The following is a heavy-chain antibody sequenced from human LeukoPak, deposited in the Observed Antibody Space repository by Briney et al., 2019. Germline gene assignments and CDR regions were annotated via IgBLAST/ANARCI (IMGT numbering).Heavy chain of an antibody. CDR1: GFTFSSYA. CDR3: ARGLTYYYYYGMDV. D-gene: IGHD3-9*01. J-gene: IGHJ6*02. V-gene: IGHV3-23*01. CDR2: ISGSGGST. Sequence: PGGSLRLSCAASGFTFSSYAMNWVRQAPGKGLEWVSAISGSGGSTYYADSVKGRFTISRDNSKNTLYLQMNSLRAEDTAVYYCARGLTYYYYYGMDVWGQGTTVTVSS.